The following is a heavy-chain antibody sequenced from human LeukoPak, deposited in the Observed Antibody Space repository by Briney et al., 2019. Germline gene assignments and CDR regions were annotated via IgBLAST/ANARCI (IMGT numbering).Heavy chain of an antibody. CDR1: GFTFSSYS. Sequence: GGSLRLSWAASGFTFSSYSMNWVRQAPGKGLEWVSYVSSGSSTIYYSDSVKGRFTISRDNAKNSLYVQMNSPRAEDTAVYYCARNRVAVAATPLMYYYYGMDVWGQGTTVTVSS. V-gene: IGHV3-48*01. D-gene: IGHD6-19*01. CDR3: ARNRVAVAATPLMYYYYGMDV. J-gene: IGHJ6*02. CDR2: VSSGSSTI.